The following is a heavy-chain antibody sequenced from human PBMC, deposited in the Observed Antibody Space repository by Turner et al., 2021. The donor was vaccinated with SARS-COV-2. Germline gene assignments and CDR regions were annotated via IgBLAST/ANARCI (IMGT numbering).Heavy chain of an antibody. CDR1: AGSVSSYY. J-gene: IGHJ6*02. D-gene: IGHD3-9*01. CDR3: ARQGVYDILTGYTDYYYGMDV. CDR2: IYDSGIT. V-gene: IGHV4-59*08. Sequence: QAQLHDSVPGLVKSAAALSLTCSLAAGSVSSYYWSWIRQPPGKGLEWIGDIYDSGITNYNASSKRRVTISVDTTKNQFSLKLIYVTAADTAVYYCARQGVYDILTGYTDYYYGMDVWGQGTTVTVSS.